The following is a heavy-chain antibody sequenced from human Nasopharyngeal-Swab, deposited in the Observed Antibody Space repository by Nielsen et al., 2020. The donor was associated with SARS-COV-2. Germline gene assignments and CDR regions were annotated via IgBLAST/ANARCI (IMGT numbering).Heavy chain of an antibody. Sequence: GSLRLSCAVYGGSFSGYYWSWIRQPPGKGLEWIGEINHSGSTNYNPSLKSRVTISVATSKNQFSLKLNSVTAADTAVYYCARVSGGLDYWGQGTLVTVPS. D-gene: IGHD1-1*01. J-gene: IGHJ4*02. CDR2: INHSGST. CDR1: GGSFSGYY. CDR3: ARVSGGLDY. V-gene: IGHV4-34*01.